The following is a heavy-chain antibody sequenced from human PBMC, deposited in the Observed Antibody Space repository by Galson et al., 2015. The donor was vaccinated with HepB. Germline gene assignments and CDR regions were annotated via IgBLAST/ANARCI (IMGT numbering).Heavy chain of an antibody. J-gene: IGHJ4*02. CDR3: AKGRPLRYFDWLTHVDPADY. CDR1: GFTFSSYG. Sequence: SLRLSCAASGFTFSSYGMHWVRQAPGKGLEWVAVIWYDGSNKYYADSVKGRFTISRDNSKNTLYLQMNSLRAEDTAVYYCAKGRPLRYFDWLTHVDPADYWGQGTLVTVSS. V-gene: IGHV3-33*06. D-gene: IGHD3-9*01. CDR2: IWYDGSNK.